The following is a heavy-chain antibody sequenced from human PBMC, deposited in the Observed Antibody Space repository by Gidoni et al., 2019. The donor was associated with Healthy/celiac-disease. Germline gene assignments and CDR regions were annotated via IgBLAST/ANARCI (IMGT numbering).Heavy chain of an antibody. CDR1: GGSFSGYY. V-gene: IGHV4-34*01. J-gene: IGHJ5*02. D-gene: IGHD2-15*01. CDR2: INHSGST. Sequence: QVQLQQWGAGLLKPSETLSLTCAVYGGSFSGYYWSWIRQPPGKGLEWIGEINHSGSTNYNPSLKSRVTISVDTSKNQFSLKLSSVTAADTAVYYCARVGYCSGGSCYSWGPRNWFDPWGQGTLVTVSS. CDR3: ARVGYCSGGSCYSWGPRNWFDP.